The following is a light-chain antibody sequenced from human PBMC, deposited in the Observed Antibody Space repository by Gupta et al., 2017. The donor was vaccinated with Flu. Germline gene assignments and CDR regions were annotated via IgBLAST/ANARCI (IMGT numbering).Light chain of an antibody. CDR3: QQYDSSPPLYT. CDR2: GES. J-gene: IGKJ2*01. V-gene: IGKV3-20*01. Sequence: DIVLTQSPGTLSLSAGESATPSCRASQSVSSSYLAWYQQKHGQAPRLLIYGESSRATGIPDRFSGSGSGTDFTLTISRLEPEDFAVYYCQQYDSSPPLYTFGQGTKLEIK. CDR1: QSVSSSY.